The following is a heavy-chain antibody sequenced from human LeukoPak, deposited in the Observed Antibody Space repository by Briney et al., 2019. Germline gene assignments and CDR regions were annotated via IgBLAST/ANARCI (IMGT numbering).Heavy chain of an antibody. CDR3: AREYYYDSSGQSGWFDP. Sequence: TSETLSLTCTVSGYSISSGYYWGWIRQPPGKGLEWIGSIYHSGSTYYNPSLKSRVTISVDTSKNQFSLKLSSVTATDTAVYYCAREYYYDSSGQSGWFDPWGQGTLVTVSS. D-gene: IGHD3-22*01. J-gene: IGHJ5*02. CDR2: IYHSGST. CDR1: GYSISSGYY. V-gene: IGHV4-38-2*02.